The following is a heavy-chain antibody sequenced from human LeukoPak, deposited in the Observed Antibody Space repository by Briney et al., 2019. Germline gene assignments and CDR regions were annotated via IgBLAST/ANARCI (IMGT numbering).Heavy chain of an antibody. D-gene: IGHD3-10*01. CDR2: IYYSGST. J-gene: IGHJ4*02. CDR1: GGSISSYY. Sequence: PSETLSLTCIVSGGSISSYYWSWIRQPPGKGLEWIGYIYYSGSTNHNPSLKSRVTISVATSKKQFSLKFSSVTAADTAVYYCARGYGSGSHYPYWGQGTLVTVSS. V-gene: IGHV4-59*01. CDR3: ARGYGSGSHYPY.